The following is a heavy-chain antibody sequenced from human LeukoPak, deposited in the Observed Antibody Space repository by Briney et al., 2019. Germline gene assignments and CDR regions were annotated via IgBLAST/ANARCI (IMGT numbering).Heavy chain of an antibody. Sequence: SETLSLTCSVSGGSISSGSYYWSWIRQPAGKGLEWIGRFYTSGSTNYNPSLKSRVTISVDTSKNQFSLQLNSVTPEDTAVYYCARDSLEWFGELFFDYWGQGTLVTVSS. CDR1: GGSISSGSYY. CDR3: ARDSLEWFGELFFDY. D-gene: IGHD3-10*01. J-gene: IGHJ4*02. CDR2: FYTSGST. V-gene: IGHV4-61*02.